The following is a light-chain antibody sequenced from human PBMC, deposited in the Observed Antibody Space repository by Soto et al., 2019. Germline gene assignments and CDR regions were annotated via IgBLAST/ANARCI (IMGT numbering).Light chain of an antibody. Sequence: QYVLTQTAAVSGSPGRSHPISCTVTSRDVGGYNYVSWYQQHPGKAPNLMIYDVSSLPSGVSNRFSGSKSGNTASLTISGLQAEDEADYYCSSYTSSSTLDYVFGTGTKVTGL. CDR3: SSYTSSSTLDYV. V-gene: IGLV2-14*01. CDR2: DVS. CDR1: SRDVGGYNY. J-gene: IGLJ1*01.